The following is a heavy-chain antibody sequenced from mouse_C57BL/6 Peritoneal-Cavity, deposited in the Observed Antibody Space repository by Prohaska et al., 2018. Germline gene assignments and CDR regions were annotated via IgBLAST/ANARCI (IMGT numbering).Heavy chain of an antibody. Sequence: QIQLQQSGPELVKPGASVKISCKASGYTFTDYYINWVKQRPGQGLEWIGWIYPGSGNTKYNEKFKGKAKLPVDTRTSTGYMQDSSLTSEDSAVYFCARNYYGSSFAYWGQGTLVTVSA. D-gene: IGHD1-1*01. CDR3: ARNYYGSSFAY. CDR2: IYPGSGNT. V-gene: IGHV1-84*01. CDR1: GYTFTDYY. J-gene: IGHJ3*01.